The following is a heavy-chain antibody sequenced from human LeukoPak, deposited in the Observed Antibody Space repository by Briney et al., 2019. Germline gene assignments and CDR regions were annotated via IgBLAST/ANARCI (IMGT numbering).Heavy chain of an antibody. CDR1: GGSFSGYY. D-gene: IGHD2-15*01. V-gene: IGHV4-59*01. CDR3: ARWGTYCSGGSCYSYFDY. J-gene: IGHJ4*02. CDR2: IYYSGST. Sequence: PSETLSLTCAVYGGSFSGYYWSWIRQPPGKGLEWIGYIYYSGSTNYNPSLKSRVTISVDTSKNQFSLKLSSVTAADTAVYYCARWGTYCSGGSCYSYFDYWGQGTLVTVSS.